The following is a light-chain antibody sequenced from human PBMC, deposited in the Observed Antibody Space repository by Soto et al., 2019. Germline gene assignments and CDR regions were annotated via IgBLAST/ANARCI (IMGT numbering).Light chain of an antibody. CDR3: SSYTSSTTRV. Sequence: QAVVTQPASVSGSPGQSITISCTGTSSDVGYYNFVSWYQQHPGKAPKLMIYEVSNRPSGVSIRFSGSKSGNTASLTISGLQAEDEADYYCSSYTSSTTRVFGTGTKLTVL. CDR2: EVS. CDR1: SSDVGYYNF. J-gene: IGLJ1*01. V-gene: IGLV2-14*01.